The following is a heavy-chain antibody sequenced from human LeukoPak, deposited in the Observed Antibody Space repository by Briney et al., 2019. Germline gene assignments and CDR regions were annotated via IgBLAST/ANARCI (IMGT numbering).Heavy chain of an antibody. J-gene: IGHJ5*02. D-gene: IGHD4-17*01. CDR1: GYTFTSYG. CDR2: ISAYNGNT. V-gene: IGHV1-18*01. Sequence: ASVKVSCKASGYTFTSYGISWVRQAPGQGLEWMGWISAYNGNTNYAQKLQGRVTMTTDTSTSTAYTELRSLRSDDTAVYYCARVRLATVTTGWFDPWGQGTLVTVSS. CDR3: ARVRLATVTTGWFDP.